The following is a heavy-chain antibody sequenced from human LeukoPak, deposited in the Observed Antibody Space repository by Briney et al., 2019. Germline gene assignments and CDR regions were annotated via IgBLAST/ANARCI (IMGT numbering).Heavy chain of an antibody. CDR1: GYTFTSYD. CDR3: ARGRPSSFSSSWYFVVY. CDR2: MNPNSGNT. V-gene: IGHV1-8*03. D-gene: IGHD6-13*01. J-gene: IGHJ4*02. Sequence: ASVKVSCKASGYTFTSYDINWVRQATGQGLEWMGWMNPNSGNTGYAQKFQGRVTITRNTSISTAYMELSSLRSEDTAVYYCARGRPSSFSSSWYFVVYWGQGTLVTVSS.